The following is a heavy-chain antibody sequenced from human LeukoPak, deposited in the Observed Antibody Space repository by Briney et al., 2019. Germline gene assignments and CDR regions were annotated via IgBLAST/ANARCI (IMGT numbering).Heavy chain of an antibody. CDR3: ARVGEYCSSTSWYGYYYGMDV. V-gene: IGHV4-4*07. CDR1: GGSISSYY. CDR2: IYTSGST. J-gene: IGHJ6*02. D-gene: IGHD2-2*01. Sequence: SQTLSLTCTVSGGSISSYYWRWTRQPGAQGLVWIGRIYTSGSTKYNPSLKSRVTMSVDTSKNQFSLKLSSVTAADTAVYYCARVGEYCSSTSWYGYYYGMDVWGQGTTVTVSS.